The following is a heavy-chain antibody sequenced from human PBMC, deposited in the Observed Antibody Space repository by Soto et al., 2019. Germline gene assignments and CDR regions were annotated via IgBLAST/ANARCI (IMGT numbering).Heavy chain of an antibody. Sequence: SQTLSLTCAISGDSVSSNSAAWNWIRQSPSRGLEWLGRTYYRSKWYNDYAVSVKSRTTINPDTSKNQFSLQLNSVAPEDTAVYYCARDYYDSSGYYYGSAFDIWGQGTMVTVSS. V-gene: IGHV6-1*01. CDR3: ARDYYDSSGYYYGSAFDI. CDR1: GDSVSSNSAA. J-gene: IGHJ3*02. CDR2: TYYRSKWYN. D-gene: IGHD3-22*01.